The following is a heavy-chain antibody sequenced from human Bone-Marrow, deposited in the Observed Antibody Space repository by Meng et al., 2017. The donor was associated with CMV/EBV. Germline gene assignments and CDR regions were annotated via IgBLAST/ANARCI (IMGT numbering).Heavy chain of an antibody. V-gene: IGHV3-23*01. Sequence: GGSLRLSCAASGFTFSSYAMSWVRQAPGKGLEWVSAISGSCGSTYYADSVKGRFTISRDNSKNTLYLQMNSLRAEDTAVYYCAKVQGEYQLPHYFDYWGQGTLVTVSS. CDR3: AKVQGEYQLPHYFDY. CDR2: ISGSCGST. D-gene: IGHD2-2*01. J-gene: IGHJ4*02. CDR1: GFTFSSYA.